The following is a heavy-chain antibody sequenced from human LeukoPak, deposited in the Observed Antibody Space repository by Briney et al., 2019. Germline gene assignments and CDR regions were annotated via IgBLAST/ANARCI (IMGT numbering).Heavy chain of an antibody. V-gene: IGHV5-51*01. CDR1: RHSFHSHW. Sequence: GESLKISCKGPRHSFHSHWIGWVRQMPGKGLEWMGIIYPGDSDTRYSPSFQGQVTISADKSISTAYLQWNSLEASDSAICYCARRGDSDFRIDWGQGTLVTVSS. CDR3: ARRGDSDFRID. CDR2: IYPGDSDT. J-gene: IGHJ4*02. D-gene: IGHD2-21*02.